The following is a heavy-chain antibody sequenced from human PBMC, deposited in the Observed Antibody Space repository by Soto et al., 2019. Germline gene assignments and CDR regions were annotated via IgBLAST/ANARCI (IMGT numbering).Heavy chain of an antibody. D-gene: IGHD2-21*02. Sequence: GGSLRLSCAAAGCTFSSYAMSWVRQAPGKGLEWVSAISGSGGSTYYADSVKGRFTISRDNSKNTLYLQMNSLRAEDTAVYYCAKDPCGGDCYAYDYWGQGTLVTVSS. V-gene: IGHV3-23*01. CDR3: AKDPCGGDCYAYDY. CDR1: GCTFSSYA. CDR2: ISGSGGST. J-gene: IGHJ4*02.